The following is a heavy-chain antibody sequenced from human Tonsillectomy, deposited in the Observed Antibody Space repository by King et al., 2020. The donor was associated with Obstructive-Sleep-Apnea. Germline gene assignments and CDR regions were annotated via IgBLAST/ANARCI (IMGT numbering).Heavy chain of an antibody. CDR3: ARVSGNSMWDSWSTIDAEFCQH. V-gene: IGHV3-30*02. D-gene: IGHD4-23*01. Sequence: VQLVESGGGVVQPGGSLRLSCAASGFTFSSYGMHWVRQAPGKGLEWVAFIRYDGSNKYYADSVKGRFTMSRDNSKNTLFLQMNSLRAEDTAVYYCARVSGNSMWDSWSTIDAEFCQHGGQGTLVTVPS. CDR1: GFTFSSYG. CDR2: IRYDGSNK. J-gene: IGHJ1*01.